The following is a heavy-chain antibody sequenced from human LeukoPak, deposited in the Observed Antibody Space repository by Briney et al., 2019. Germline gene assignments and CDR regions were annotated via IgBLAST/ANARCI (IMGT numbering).Heavy chain of an antibody. Sequence: ASVNVSCKASGYPFTTYGINWVRQAPGQGLEWMGWISTYNGDTNYAQKFQGRVTMTTDTSTSTAYIELRSLTSDDTAAYYCAREWWGYDVLTGDNWFDPWGQGTLVTVSS. D-gene: IGHD3-9*01. V-gene: IGHV1-18*01. J-gene: IGHJ5*02. CDR2: ISTYNGDT. CDR1: GYPFTTYG. CDR3: AREWWGYDVLTGDNWFDP.